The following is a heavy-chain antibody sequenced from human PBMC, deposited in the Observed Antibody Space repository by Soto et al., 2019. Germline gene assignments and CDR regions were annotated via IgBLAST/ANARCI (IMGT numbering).Heavy chain of an antibody. CDR1: GYTFTSYA. Sequence: GASVKVSCKASGYTFTSYAMHWVREAPGQRLEWMGWINAGNGNTKYSQKFQGRVTMTRDTSTSTAYMELRSLRSDDTAVYYCARDRKVQLERRLGAYYYYMDVWGKGTTVTVSS. D-gene: IGHD1-1*01. CDR3: ARDRKVQLERRLGAYYYYMDV. V-gene: IGHV1-3*01. J-gene: IGHJ6*03. CDR2: INAGNGNT.